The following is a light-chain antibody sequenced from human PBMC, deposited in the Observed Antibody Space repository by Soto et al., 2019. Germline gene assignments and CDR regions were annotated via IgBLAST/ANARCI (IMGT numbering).Light chain of an antibody. CDR2: DAS. CDR1: QSVSSY. V-gene: IGKV3-11*01. Sequence: EIVLTQSPATLSLSPGERATLSCSASQSVSSYLAWYQQKPGQAPRLLIYDASNRATGIPARFSGGGSGTDFTLTISSLEPEDFAVYYCQQRSNWPAFGGGTKVEIK. J-gene: IGKJ4*01. CDR3: QQRSNWPA.